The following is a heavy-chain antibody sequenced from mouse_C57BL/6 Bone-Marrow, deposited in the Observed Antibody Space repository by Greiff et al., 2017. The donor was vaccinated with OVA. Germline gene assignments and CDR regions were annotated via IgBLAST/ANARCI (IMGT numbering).Heavy chain of an antibody. V-gene: IGHV1-52*01. Sequence: QVHVKQPGAELVRPGSSVKLSCKASGYTFTSYWMHWVKQRPIQGLEWIGNIDPSDSETHYNQKFKDKATLTVDKSSSTAYMQLSSLTSEDSAVYYCARGYGNYLAWFAYWGQGTLVTVSA. CDR1: GYTFTSYW. CDR2: IDPSDSET. CDR3: ARGYGNYLAWFAY. D-gene: IGHD2-10*02. J-gene: IGHJ3*01.